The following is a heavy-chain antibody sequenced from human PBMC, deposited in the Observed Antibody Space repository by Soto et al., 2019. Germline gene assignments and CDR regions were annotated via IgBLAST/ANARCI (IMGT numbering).Heavy chain of an antibody. J-gene: IGHJ5*02. Sequence: QVQLVQSGAEVKKPGSSVKVSCKASGGTFSSYAISWVRQAPGQGLEWMGGIIPIFGTANYAQKFQGRVTITADESTSTAYMELSSLRSEDTAVYYCARDMRGWTAMVREYWFDPWGQGTLVTVSS. CDR2: IIPIFGTA. D-gene: IGHD3-10*01. CDR1: GGTFSSYA. V-gene: IGHV1-69*12. CDR3: ARDMRGWTAMVREYWFDP.